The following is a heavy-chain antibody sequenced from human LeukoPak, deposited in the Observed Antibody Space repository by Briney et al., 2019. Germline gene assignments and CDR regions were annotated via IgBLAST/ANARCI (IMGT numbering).Heavy chain of an antibody. CDR1: GGSISSYY. D-gene: IGHD1-26*01. CDR3: ARDKWELSFDY. V-gene: IGHV4-4*07. CDR2: IYTSGST. J-gene: IGHJ4*02. Sequence: PSETLSLTCTVSGGSISSYYWSWIRQPAGKGLEWIGRIYTSGSTNYNPSPKSRVTMSVDTSKNQSSLKLSSVTAADTAVYYCARDKWELSFDYWGQGTLVTVSS.